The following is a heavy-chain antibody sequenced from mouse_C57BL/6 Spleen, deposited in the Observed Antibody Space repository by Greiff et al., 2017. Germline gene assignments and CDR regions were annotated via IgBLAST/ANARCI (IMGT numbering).Heavy chain of an antibody. CDR2: MSDGGSYT. V-gene: IGHV5-4*01. D-gene: IGHD2-2*01. CDR1: GFTFSSYA. J-gene: IGHJ3*01. CDR3: AREGAMVTPAWFAY. Sequence: EVHLVESGGGLVKPGGSLKLSCAASGFTFSSYAMSWVRQTPEKRLEWVATMSDGGSYTYYPDNVKGRFTISRDNAKNNLYLQMSHLKSEDTAMYYCAREGAMVTPAWFAYWGQGTLVTVSA.